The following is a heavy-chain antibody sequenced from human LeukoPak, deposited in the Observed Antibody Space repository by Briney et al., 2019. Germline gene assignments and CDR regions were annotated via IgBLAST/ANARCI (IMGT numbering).Heavy chain of an antibody. CDR3: ASPYSLGDYYYYGMDV. V-gene: IGHV3-66*01. D-gene: IGHD4-11*01. CDR2: IYSGGST. J-gene: IGHJ6*02. CDR1: GFTVSSNY. Sequence: GRSLRLSCAASGFTVSSNYMSWVRQAPGKGLEWVSVIYSGGSTYYADSVKGRFTISRDNSKNTLYLQMNSLRAEDTAVYYCASPYSLGDYYYYGMDVWGQGTTVTVSS.